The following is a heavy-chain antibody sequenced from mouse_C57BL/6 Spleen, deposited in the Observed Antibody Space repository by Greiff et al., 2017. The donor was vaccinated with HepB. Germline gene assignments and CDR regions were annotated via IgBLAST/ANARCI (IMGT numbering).Heavy chain of an antibody. CDR3: ARSSGTRYFDY. CDR1: GYTFTSYW. Sequence: QVQLQQPGAELVRPGTSVKLSCKASGYTFTSYWMHWVKQRPGQGLEWIGVIDPSDSYTNYNQKFKGKATLTVDTSSSTAYMQLRSLTSEDSAVYYCARSSGTRYFDYWGQGTTLTVSS. D-gene: IGHD4-1*01. V-gene: IGHV1-59*01. J-gene: IGHJ2*01. CDR2: IDPSDSYT.